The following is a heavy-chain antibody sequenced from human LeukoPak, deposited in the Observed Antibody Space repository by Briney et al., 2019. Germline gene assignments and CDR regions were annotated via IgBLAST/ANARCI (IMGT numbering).Heavy chain of an antibody. CDR1: GFTFSSYA. D-gene: IGHD3-10*01. V-gene: IGHV3-23*01. CDR2: ISGSNDNT. CDR3: AKDRMVRGVRSWFDP. Sequence: GSLRLSCAASGFTFSSYAMSWVRQAPGKGLEWVSSISGSNDNTYYADSVKDRFTISRDNSKNTLYLQMNSLRAEDTAVYYCAKDRMVRGVRSWFDPWGQGTLVTVSS. J-gene: IGHJ5*02.